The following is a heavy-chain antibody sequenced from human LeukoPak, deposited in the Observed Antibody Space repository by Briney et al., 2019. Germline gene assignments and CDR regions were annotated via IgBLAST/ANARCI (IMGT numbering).Heavy chain of an antibody. Sequence: GESLQIAFQGSGYGFISYWIGWVRQMPGKGLEWMGIIYPDDSGTTYSPSFQGQVTISADKSISTAYLQWSSLKSSDTAMYYCARRASTPFFDYWGQGTLVTVSS. V-gene: IGHV5-51*01. J-gene: IGHJ4*02. CDR1: GYGFISYW. CDR2: IYPDDSGT. D-gene: IGHD2-2*01. CDR3: ARRASTPFFDY.